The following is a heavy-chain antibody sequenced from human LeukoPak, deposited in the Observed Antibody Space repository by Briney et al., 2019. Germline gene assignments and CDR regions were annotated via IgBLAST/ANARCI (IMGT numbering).Heavy chain of an antibody. CDR3: ARDRYGMDV. V-gene: IGHV4-31*03. CDR1: GGSVSSGSYY. J-gene: IGHJ6*02. Sequence: PSETLSLTCTVSGGSVSSGSYYWSWIRQHPGKGLEWIGYIYYSGNTYYNPSLKSRVAISVDTSKNQFSLKLSSVTAADTAVYFCARDRYGMDVWGQGTTVTVSS. CDR2: IYYSGNT.